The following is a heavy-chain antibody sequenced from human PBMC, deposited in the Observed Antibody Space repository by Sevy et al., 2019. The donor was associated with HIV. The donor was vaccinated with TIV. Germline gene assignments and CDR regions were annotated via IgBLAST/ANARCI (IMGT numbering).Heavy chain of an antibody. CDR3: ARDLGLGIQFDY. J-gene: IGHJ4*02. V-gene: IGHV4-38-2*02. Sequence: SETLSLICTVSGYSFGSIYYWGWIRQPPGKGLEWIGSVYHSGSTYYNPSLKSRVTISVDTSKNRFSLKVTSVTAADTAVYYCARDLGLGIQFDYWGQGNLVTVSS. D-gene: IGHD3-9*01. CDR2: VYHSGST. CDR1: GYSFGSIYY.